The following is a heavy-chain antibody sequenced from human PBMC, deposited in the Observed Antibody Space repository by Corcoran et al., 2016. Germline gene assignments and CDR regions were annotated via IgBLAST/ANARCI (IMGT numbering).Heavy chain of an antibody. J-gene: IGHJ6*02. D-gene: IGHD5-18*01. Sequence: QVQLVQSGAEVKKPGSSVKVSCKASGGTFSSYAISWVRQAPGQGLEWMGGIIPIFGTANYAQKFQGRVTITADKSTSTAYMELSSLRSEDTAVYYCASRGQLWFGEYYYYGMDVWGQGTTVTVSS. CDR2: IIPIFGTA. V-gene: IGHV1-69*06. CDR3: ASRGQLWFGEYYYYGMDV. CDR1: GGTFSSYA.